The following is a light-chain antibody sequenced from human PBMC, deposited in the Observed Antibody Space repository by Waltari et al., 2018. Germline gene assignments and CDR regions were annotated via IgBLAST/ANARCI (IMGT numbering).Light chain of an antibody. CDR3: QQYNEWPYT. CDR1: KSIGNN. CDR2: VAS. J-gene: IGKJ2*01. V-gene: IGKV3-15*01. Sequence: ETIMTQSPAILSVSPGETATLSCRASKSIGNNLAWYQQTPGQAPRLLIYVASSRGTGIPARFFGAGSGTDFTLTISSLQSEDFAVYYCQQYNEWPYTFGQGPRWTSN.